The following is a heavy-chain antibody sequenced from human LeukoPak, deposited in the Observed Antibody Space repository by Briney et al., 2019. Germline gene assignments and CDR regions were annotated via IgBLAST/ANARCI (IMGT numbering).Heavy chain of an antibody. V-gene: IGHV1-69*05. CDR2: IIPMFGTA. CDR1: GGTFSSYE. D-gene: IGHD2-2*01. J-gene: IGHJ4*02. Sequence: SVKVSCKASGGTFSSYEISWVRQAPGQGLEWMGGIIPMFGTAKYAQKFQGRVTITTDKSTSTAYMELSSLRSEDTAVYYCASGTTDIVVVPATLRNYYFDYWGQGTLVTVSS. CDR3: ASGTTDIVVVPATLRNYYFDY.